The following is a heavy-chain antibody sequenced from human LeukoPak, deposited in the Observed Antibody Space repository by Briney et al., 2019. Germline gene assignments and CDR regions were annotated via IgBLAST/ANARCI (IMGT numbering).Heavy chain of an antibody. CDR2: ISGYNGNT. CDR1: GYSFTSYG. V-gene: IGHV1-18*01. CDR3: ARGLYFTYYYDSSGYAFDI. J-gene: IGHJ3*02. D-gene: IGHD3-22*01. Sequence: ASVKVSCKASGYSFTSYGISWVRQAPGQGLEWMGWISGYNGNTNYAQKLQGRVTMTTDTSTSTAYMELRSLRSDDTAVYYCARGLYFTYYYDSSGYAFDIWGQGTMVTVSS.